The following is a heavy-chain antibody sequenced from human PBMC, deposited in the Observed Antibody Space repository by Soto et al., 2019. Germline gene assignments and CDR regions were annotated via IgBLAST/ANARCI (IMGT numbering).Heavy chain of an antibody. Sequence: QVQLVESGGGVVQPGRSLRLSCAASGFTCSSYGMHWVRQAPGKGLEWVAVISYDGSNKYYADPVKGRFTISRDNSKNSLYLQMKSLRAEDTAVYYCARQLVRADAFDIWGQGTMVTVSS. D-gene: IGHD6-6*01. V-gene: IGHV3-30*03. J-gene: IGHJ3*02. CDR3: ARQLVRADAFDI. CDR2: ISYDGSNK. CDR1: GFTCSSYG.